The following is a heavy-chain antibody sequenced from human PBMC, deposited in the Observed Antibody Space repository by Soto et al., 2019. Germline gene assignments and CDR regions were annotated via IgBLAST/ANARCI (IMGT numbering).Heavy chain of an antibody. D-gene: IGHD3-16*02. Sequence: QVQLVQSGVEVQKPGASVKVSCKASGYTFSSYVINWLRQAPGQGLEWMGWISPYTRNTNYGQNLKGRVTMTTDTSTSIVDMELRSLRSDDTGVYYCAREGGVWGSFRYFDYWGQGTLVTVSP. J-gene: IGHJ4*02. CDR3: AREGGVWGSFRYFDY. V-gene: IGHV1-18*04. CDR1: GYTFSSYV. CDR2: ISPYTRNT.